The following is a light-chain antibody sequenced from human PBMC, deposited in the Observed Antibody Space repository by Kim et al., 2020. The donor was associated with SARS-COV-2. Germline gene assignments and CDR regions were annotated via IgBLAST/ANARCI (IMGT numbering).Light chain of an antibody. J-gene: IGLJ3*02. V-gene: IGLV1-51*01. CDR3: GTWDNSLSAWV. CDR2: DNN. CDR1: SYNIGNNY. Sequence: PQETISHSRSSYNIGNNYVAWYKQLPGTAPKVLMYDNNKRPSGIPDRFSGSKSGTSATLGITGLQTGDEADYYCGTWDNSLSAWVFGGGTQLTVL.